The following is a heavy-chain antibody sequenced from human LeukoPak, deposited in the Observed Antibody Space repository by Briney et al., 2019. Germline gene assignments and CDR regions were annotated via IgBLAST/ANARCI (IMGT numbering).Heavy chain of an antibody. CDR1: GHTFTGYY. V-gene: IGHV1-2*02. CDR3: ARNTATDLYYFDY. Sequence: GASVKVSCKTSGHTFTGYYMHWVRQAPGQGLEWMGWINPNSGGTNYAQKFQGRVTMTRDTSISTAFMELSRLRSDDTAVYYCARNTATDLYYFDYWGQGTLVTVSS. D-gene: IGHD5-18*01. J-gene: IGHJ4*02. CDR2: INPNSGGT.